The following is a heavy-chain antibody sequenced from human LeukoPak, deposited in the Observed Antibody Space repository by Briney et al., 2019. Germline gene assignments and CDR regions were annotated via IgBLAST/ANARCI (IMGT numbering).Heavy chain of an antibody. V-gene: IGHV4-31*03. CDR3: ARGLSYSSGWYNWFDP. D-gene: IGHD6-19*01. Sequence: PSETLSLTCTVSGGSISSGGYSWSWIRQHPGKGLEWIGYIYYSGSTYYNPSLKSRVTISVDTSKNQFSLKLSSVTAADTAVYYCARGLSYSSGWYNWFDPWGQGTLVTVSS. CDR2: IYYSGST. CDR1: GGSISSGGYS. J-gene: IGHJ5*02.